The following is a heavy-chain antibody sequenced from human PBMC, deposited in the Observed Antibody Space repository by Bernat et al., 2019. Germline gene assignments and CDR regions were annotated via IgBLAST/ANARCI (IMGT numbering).Heavy chain of an antibody. Sequence: EVQLLESGGGLVQPGESLRLSCAASGFTFSSHGMSWVRQAPGKGLEWVSSIGRSGNTYYSVTGRRQITISIDYSKSHPNLQANSHVAAGEEVEYRASCGSTRSHYLAASCRSGEIWNCPGCVSAE. D-gene: IGHD1-7*01. CDR2: IGRSGNT. J-gene: IGHJ1*01. V-gene: IGHV3-23*01. CDR1: GFTFSSHG. CDR3: ASCGSTRSHYLAASCRSGEIWNCPGCVSAE.